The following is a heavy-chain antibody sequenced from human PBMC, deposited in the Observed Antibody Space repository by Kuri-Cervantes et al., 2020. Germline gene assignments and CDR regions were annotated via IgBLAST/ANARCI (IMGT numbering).Heavy chain of an antibody. CDR2: INHSGST. D-gene: IGHD1-26*01. CDR1: GGSFSGYY. J-gene: IGHJ4*02. Sequence: SQTLSLTCAVYGGSFSGYYWSWIRQPPGKGLEWIGEINHSGSTNYNPSLKSRVTISVDTSKNQFSLKLTSVAAADTAVYYCARLSYSGYVDYWGQGTQVTVSS. V-gene: IGHV4-34*01. CDR3: ARLSYSGYVDY.